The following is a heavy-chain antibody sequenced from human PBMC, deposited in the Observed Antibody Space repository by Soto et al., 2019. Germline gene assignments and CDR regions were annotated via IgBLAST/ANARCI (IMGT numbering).Heavy chain of an antibody. CDR3: ARDDDYPDNGFDY. Sequence: QVQLVESGGGVVQPGTSLRLSCAASGFTFSRHGMHWVRQTPGKGLEWVAVILNDASGHWYADSVKGRFTISRDNFENALYLQMNGLRLEDKAMYYCARDDDYPDNGFDYWGQGTLVPVSP. CDR2: ILNDASGH. J-gene: IGHJ4*02. CDR1: GFTFSRHG. D-gene: IGHD4-17*01. V-gene: IGHV3-33*01.